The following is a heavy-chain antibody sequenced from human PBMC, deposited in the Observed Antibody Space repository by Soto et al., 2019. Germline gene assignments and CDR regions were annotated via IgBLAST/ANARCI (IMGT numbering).Heavy chain of an antibody. Sequence: QVQLVQSGAEVKKPGASVKVSCKASGYTFTSYGISWVRQAAGQGLEWMEWISAYNGNTNYAQKLQGRVTMTTDTSTSKAYMELRSLRSDDTAVYYCATTYYDILAGSYDFDCWGQGSLVPVSS. V-gene: IGHV1-18*01. J-gene: IGHJ4*02. CDR1: GYTFTSYG. CDR2: ISAYNGNT. D-gene: IGHD3-9*01. CDR3: ATTYYDILAGSYDFDC.